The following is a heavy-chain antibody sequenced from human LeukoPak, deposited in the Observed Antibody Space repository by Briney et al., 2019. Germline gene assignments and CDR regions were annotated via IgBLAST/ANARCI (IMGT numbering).Heavy chain of an antibody. V-gene: IGHV3-30-3*01. Sequence: GRSLRLSCAASGFTFSSYAMHWVRQAPGKGLEWVAVISYDGSNKYCADSVKGRFTISRDNSKNTLYLQMNSLRAEDTAVYYCARDKLPIAVAGTGGFDYWGQGTLVTVSS. CDR3: ARDKLPIAVAGTGGFDY. CDR2: ISYDGSNK. D-gene: IGHD6-19*01. CDR1: GFTFSSYA. J-gene: IGHJ4*02.